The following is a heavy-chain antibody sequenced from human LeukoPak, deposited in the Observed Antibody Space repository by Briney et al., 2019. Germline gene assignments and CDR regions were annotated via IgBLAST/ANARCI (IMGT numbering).Heavy chain of an antibody. J-gene: IGHJ6*03. V-gene: IGHV4-39*07. D-gene: IGHD6-19*01. CDR3: ARDMQQWLDYYMDV. CDR2: IYYSGST. Sequence: SETLSLTCTVSGGSISSSSYYWGWIRQPPGKGLEWIGSIYYSGSTYYNPSLKSRVTISVDTSKNQFSLKLSSVTAADTAVYYCARDMQQWLDYYMDVWDKGTTVTVSS. CDR1: GGSISSSSYY.